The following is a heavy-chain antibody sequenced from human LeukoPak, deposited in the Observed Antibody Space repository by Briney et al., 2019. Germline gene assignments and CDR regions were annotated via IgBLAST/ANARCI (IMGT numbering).Heavy chain of an antibody. D-gene: IGHD6-19*01. CDR2: IKQDGSEK. CDR3: ARVMYSSGWSFDY. J-gene: IGHJ4*02. CDR1: GFTLIEFW. Sequence: GGSLRLSCAASGFTLIEFWMTWVRQAPGKGLEWVASIKQDGSEKYYVDSVKGRFTISRDNAKNSLYLQMNSLRAEDTAVYYCARVMYSSGWSFDYWGQGTLVTVSS. V-gene: IGHV3-7*01.